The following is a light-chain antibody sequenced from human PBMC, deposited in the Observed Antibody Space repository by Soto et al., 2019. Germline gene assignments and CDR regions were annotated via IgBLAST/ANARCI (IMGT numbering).Light chain of an antibody. V-gene: IGKV1-9*01. Sequence: DIQLTQSPSFLSASVGDRVTITCRASQGISSYLAWFQQRPGKAPKLLMYAASTLQSGVPPRFSGSGSGTEFILTISSLQPEDFATYYCQQLNSYPLSFGGGTKVEIK. CDR3: QQLNSYPLS. J-gene: IGKJ4*01. CDR2: AAS. CDR1: QGISSY.